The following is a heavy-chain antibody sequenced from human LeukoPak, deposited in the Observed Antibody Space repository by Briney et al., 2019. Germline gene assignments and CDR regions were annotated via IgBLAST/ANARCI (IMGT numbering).Heavy chain of an antibody. CDR2: IYTSGST. Sequence: SQTLSLTCTVSGRSMSSGSYYWSWIRQPAGKGLERIGRIYTSGSTNYNPSLKSRVTISVDTSKNQFSLKLSSVTAADTAVYYCAREDLTASTDDYWGQGTLVTVSS. D-gene: IGHD2-21*02. V-gene: IGHV4-61*02. CDR1: GRSMSSGSYY. CDR3: AREDLTASTDDY. J-gene: IGHJ4*02.